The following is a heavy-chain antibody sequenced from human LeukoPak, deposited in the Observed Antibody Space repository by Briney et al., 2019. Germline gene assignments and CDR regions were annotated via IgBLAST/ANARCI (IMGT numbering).Heavy chain of an antibody. CDR1: GYTFGTYG. CDR2: ISTYNGDT. D-gene: IGHD2-2*01. CDR3: ARETSSRDDP. V-gene: IGHV1-18*01. Sequence: ASVKVSCKASGYTFGTYGFSWVRQAPGQGLEWMGWISTYNGDTNYAQNLQGRVTMTPDTSTSTAYMELRSLRSDDTAVYYCARETSSRDDPWGQGTLVIVSS. J-gene: IGHJ5*02.